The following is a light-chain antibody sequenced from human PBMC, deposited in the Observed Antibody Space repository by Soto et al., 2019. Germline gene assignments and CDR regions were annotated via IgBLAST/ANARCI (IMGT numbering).Light chain of an antibody. V-gene: IGKV3-20*01. J-gene: IGKJ1*01. CDR1: QSVSSGY. CDR2: GAS. CDR3: QQYGSSPRT. Sequence: EIVLTQSPGTLSLSPGERATLSCRASQSVSSGYLVWYQQKPGQAPRRLIYGASSRATGIPDRFSGSGSGTDFTLTISRLEPEDFAVYYCQQYGSSPRTFGQGTKVEIK.